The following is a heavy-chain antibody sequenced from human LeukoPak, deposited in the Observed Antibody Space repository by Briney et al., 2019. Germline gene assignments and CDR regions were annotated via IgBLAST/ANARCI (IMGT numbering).Heavy chain of an antibody. Sequence: ASVKVSCKASGYTFTGYYMHWVRQAPGQGLEWMGWINPNSGGTNYAQKFQGRVTMTRDTSISTAYMELSRLRSDDTAVYYCARDSGFWSGYSRYNWFGPWGQGTLVTVSS. J-gene: IGHJ5*02. V-gene: IGHV1-2*02. CDR1: GYTFTGYY. CDR2: INPNSGGT. D-gene: IGHD3-3*01. CDR3: ARDSGFWSGYSRYNWFGP.